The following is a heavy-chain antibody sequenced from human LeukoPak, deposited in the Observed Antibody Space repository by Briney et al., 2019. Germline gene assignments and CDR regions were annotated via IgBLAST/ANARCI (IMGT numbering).Heavy chain of an antibody. V-gene: IGHV3-7*01. CDR1: GFRFNRFS. CDR3: ASVDFDNNAHYHYYLPN. CDR2: IEQDGSQK. Sequence: GGSLRLSCAASGFRFNRFSMSWVRQTPGKGLEWVANIEQDGSQKEYADSVKGRFAISRDNANNFLDLQMNSLRAEDTGVYYCASVDFDNNAHYHYYLPNWGQGTRVTVSS. J-gene: IGHJ4*02. D-gene: IGHD2/OR15-2a*01.